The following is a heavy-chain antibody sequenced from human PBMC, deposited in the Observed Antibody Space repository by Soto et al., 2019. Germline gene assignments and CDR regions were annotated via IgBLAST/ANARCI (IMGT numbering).Heavy chain of an antibody. CDR2: IYHAGKT. V-gene: IGHV3-66*01. Sequence: GGSLRLSCAASGFTVSNNYMSWVRQAPGGGLEWVSVIYHAGKTYHADSVKGRFTISRDNSKSTLYLQMNSLRAEDTALYYCAKGRSYYYYYGVDVWGQGTTVTVSS. J-gene: IGHJ6*02. CDR1: GFTVSNNY. CDR3: AKGRSYYYYYGVDV.